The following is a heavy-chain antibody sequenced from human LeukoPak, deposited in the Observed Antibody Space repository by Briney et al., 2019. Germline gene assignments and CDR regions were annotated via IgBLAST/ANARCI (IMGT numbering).Heavy chain of an antibody. D-gene: IGHD3-10*01. V-gene: IGHV1-18*01. CDR2: INTYNGYT. CDR1: GYTFTSYG. Sequence: GASVKVSCKASGYTFTSYGISGVRQAPGQGLEWMGRINTYNGYTKYTQKFQGRVTMTTDTSTSTAYMELRSLRYDDAAVFYCARDLSQGYGSGSFSSWGQGTLVTVSS. CDR3: ARDLSQGYGSGSFSS. J-gene: IGHJ5*02.